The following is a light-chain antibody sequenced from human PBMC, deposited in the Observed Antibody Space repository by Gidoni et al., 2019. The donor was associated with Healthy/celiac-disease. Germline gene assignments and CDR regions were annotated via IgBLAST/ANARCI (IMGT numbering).Light chain of an antibody. CDR2: DAS. J-gene: IGKJ4*01. CDR1: HDISNY. CDR3: QQYDNLPLT. V-gene: IGKV1-33*01. Sequence: DIQMPQSPSSLSASVGDRVTITCQASHDISNYLNWYQQKPGKAPKLLIYDASNLETGVPSRFSGSGSGTDFTFTISSLQPEDIATYYCQQYDNLPLTFGGGTKVEIK.